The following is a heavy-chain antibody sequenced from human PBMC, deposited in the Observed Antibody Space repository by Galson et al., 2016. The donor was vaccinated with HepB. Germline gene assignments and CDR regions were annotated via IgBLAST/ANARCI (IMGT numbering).Heavy chain of an antibody. CDR1: GFTGFTFSSYW. CDR2: IKPDGSYT. Sequence: SLRLSCAASGFTGFTFSSYWMHWVRQAPGKGLVCVSRIKPDGSYTNYADFVQGRFTISRDNARNILYLKRNSLRAEDTAVYYCVRDLNWSLDSWGQGTLVTVSS. V-gene: IGHV3-74*01. J-gene: IGHJ4*02. D-gene: IGHD1-1*01. CDR3: VRDLNWSLDS.